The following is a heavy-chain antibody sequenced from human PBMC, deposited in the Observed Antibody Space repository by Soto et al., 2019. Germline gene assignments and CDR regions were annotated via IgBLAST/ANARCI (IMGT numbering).Heavy chain of an antibody. Sequence: PSETLSLGCTVSGASVSTGVYYWTWIRQHPGKGLEWIGYIDNSGSTYYNPSLTGRVDISVDTSKNQFSLNLQSLTAADTAFYYCAGAVSDFDVRRYRTSNFDQWGQGILVTVSS. CDR3: AGAVSDFDVRRYRTSNFDQ. V-gene: IGHV4-31*03. CDR1: GASVSTGVYY. D-gene: IGHD3-10*02. CDR2: IDNSGST. J-gene: IGHJ4*02.